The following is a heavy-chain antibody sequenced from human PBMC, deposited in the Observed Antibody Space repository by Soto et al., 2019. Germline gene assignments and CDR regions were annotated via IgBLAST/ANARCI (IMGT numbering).Heavy chain of an antibody. CDR1: GFTFSNYA. CDR2: IRGSAGTP. CDR3: AKDRDYFDY. Sequence: GGSLRLSCAASGFTFSNYAMNWVRQAPGKGLEWVASIRGSAGTPYYADSVRGRFTISRDNSKNTLSLQMNSLRVEDTAVYYCAKDRDYFDYWGQGALVTVSS. J-gene: IGHJ4*02. V-gene: IGHV3-23*01.